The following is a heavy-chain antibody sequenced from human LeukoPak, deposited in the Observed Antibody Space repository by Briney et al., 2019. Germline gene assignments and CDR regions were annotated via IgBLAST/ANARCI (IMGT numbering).Heavy chain of an antibody. Sequence: ASVKVSCKASGYTFTSYAMNWVRQAPGQGLEWMGWINTNTGNPTYAQGFTGRFVFSLDTSVSTAYLQISSLKAEDTAVYYCAREPPGSWYYAFDIWGQGTMVTVSS. V-gene: IGHV7-4-1*02. D-gene: IGHD6-13*01. CDR3: AREPPGSWYYAFDI. CDR1: GYTFTSYA. J-gene: IGHJ3*02. CDR2: INTNTGNP.